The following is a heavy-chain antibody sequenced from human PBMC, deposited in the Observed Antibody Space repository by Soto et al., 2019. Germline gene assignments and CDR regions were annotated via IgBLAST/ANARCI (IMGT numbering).Heavy chain of an antibody. CDR2: ISAYNGNT. J-gene: IGHJ6*02. CDR3: AKTITMVRGVIIPYYYYGMDV. CDR1: GYTFTSYG. Sequence: GASVKVSCKASGYTFTSYGISWVRQAPGQGLEWMGWISAYNGNTNYAQKLQGRVTMTTDTSTSTAYMELRSLRSDDTAVYYCAKTITMVRGVIIPYYYYGMDVWGQGTTVTVYS. V-gene: IGHV1-18*04. D-gene: IGHD3-10*01.